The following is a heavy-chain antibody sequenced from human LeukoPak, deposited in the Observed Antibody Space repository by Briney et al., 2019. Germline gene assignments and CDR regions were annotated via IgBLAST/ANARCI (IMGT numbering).Heavy chain of an antibody. D-gene: IGHD3-9*01. Sequence: GASVKVSCKASGFTFTSSAMQWVRQARGQRLEWIGWIVVGSGNTNYAQKFQERVTITRDMSTSTAYMELSSLRSEDTAVYYCARMDYDILTGYYPLDYWGQGTLVTVSS. CDR1: GFTFTSSA. CDR2: IVVGSGNT. J-gene: IGHJ4*02. CDR3: ARMDYDILTGYYPLDY. V-gene: IGHV1-58*02.